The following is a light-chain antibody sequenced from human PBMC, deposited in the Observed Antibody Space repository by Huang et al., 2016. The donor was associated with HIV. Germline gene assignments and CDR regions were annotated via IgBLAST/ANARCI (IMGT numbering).Light chain of an antibody. V-gene: IGKV1-12*01. J-gene: IGKJ5*01. Sequence: IQLTQSPSSVSASEGDTVRITCRASQDISRWLAWYQQKPREAPTLLIHSTSILQIGVPSRFNGSGSGTDFFLTINSLRPDDFATYYCQQANMYPRSFGQGTRLDIK. CDR2: STS. CDR3: QQANMYPRS. CDR1: QDISRW.